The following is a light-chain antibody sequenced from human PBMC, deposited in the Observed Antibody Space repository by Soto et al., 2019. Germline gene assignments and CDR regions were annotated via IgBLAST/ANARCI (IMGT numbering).Light chain of an antibody. CDR1: SNDVGGYNY. CDR2: DVS. CDR3: ASYTSPTILVV. V-gene: IGLV2-14*03. J-gene: IGLJ2*01. Sequence: QSALAQPASVSGSPGQSITISCTGTSNDVGGYNYVSWYQQHPGKAPKLIIYDVSSRPSRVSGRFSGSKSGNTASLTISGLQAEDEADYYCASYTSPTILVVFGGGTKLTVL.